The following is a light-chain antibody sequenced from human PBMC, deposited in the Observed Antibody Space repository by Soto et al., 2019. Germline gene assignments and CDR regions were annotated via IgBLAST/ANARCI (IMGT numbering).Light chain of an antibody. CDR1: QSVSSSY. Sequence: ESVLTQSPGTLSLSPGERATLSCRASQSVSSSYLAWYQQKPGQAPRLLIYGASSRATGILDRFSGSGSGTDFTLTISRLEPEDFAVYYCQQYGSSRGWTFGQGTKVDIK. V-gene: IGKV3-20*01. CDR2: GAS. J-gene: IGKJ1*01. CDR3: QQYGSSRGWT.